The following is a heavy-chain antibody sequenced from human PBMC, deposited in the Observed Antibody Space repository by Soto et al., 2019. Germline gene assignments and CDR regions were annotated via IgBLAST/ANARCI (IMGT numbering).Heavy chain of an antibody. Sequence: GGSLRLSCAASGFTLSSYAMSWVRQAPGKGLEWVSAISGSGGSTYYADSVKGRFTISRDNSKNTLYLQMNSLRAEDTAVYYCAKALGVIVVVPAAPSWGQGTLVTVSS. CDR2: ISGSGGST. J-gene: IGHJ5*02. CDR1: GFTLSSYA. V-gene: IGHV3-23*01. CDR3: AKALGVIVVVPAAPS. D-gene: IGHD2-2*01.